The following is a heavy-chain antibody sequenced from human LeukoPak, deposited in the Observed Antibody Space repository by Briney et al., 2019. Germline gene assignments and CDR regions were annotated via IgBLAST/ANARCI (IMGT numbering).Heavy chain of an antibody. Sequence: SETLSLTCAISGGSISSSNWWTWVRQPPGKGLEWVGEIYLRGNTNYNPSLKSRVTISVDTSKNQFSLKLTSVTAADTAVYYCGSRRTAMFRVIKGPIDYWGQGTLVTVSS. J-gene: IGHJ4*02. V-gene: IGHV4-4*02. CDR2: IYLRGNT. D-gene: IGHD5-18*01. CDR3: GSRRTAMFRVIKGPIDY. CDR1: GGSISSSNW.